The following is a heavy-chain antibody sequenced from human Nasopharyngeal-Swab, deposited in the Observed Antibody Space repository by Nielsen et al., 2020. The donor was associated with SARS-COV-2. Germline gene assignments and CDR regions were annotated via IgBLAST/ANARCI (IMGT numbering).Heavy chain of an antibody. Sequence: SETLSLTCTFSGGSISSGGYYWSWIRQHPGQGLEWIGYIYYSGSTYYNPSLKSRVTISVDTSKNQFSLKLSSVTAADTAVYYCARDRAGVTIFGVVILDAFDIWGQGTMVTVSS. V-gene: IGHV4-31*03. J-gene: IGHJ3*02. CDR3: ARDRAGVTIFGVVILDAFDI. CDR1: GGSISSGGYY. D-gene: IGHD3-3*01. CDR2: IYYSGST.